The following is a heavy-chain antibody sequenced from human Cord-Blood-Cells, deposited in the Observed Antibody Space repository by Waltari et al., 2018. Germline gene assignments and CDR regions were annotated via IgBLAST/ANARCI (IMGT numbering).Heavy chain of an antibody. CDR2: ISWNSGSV. Sequence: EVQLVESGGGLVQPGRSLRLSCAASGFPFDDYAMHWVRQAPGKGLGWVSGISWNSGSVSYADSVKSRFTISRDNAKNSLYLQMNSLRAEDTALYYCAKRLITMIAFDIWGQGTMVTVSS. D-gene: IGHD3-22*01. CDR3: AKRLITMIAFDI. CDR1: GFPFDDYA. V-gene: IGHV3-9*01. J-gene: IGHJ3*02.